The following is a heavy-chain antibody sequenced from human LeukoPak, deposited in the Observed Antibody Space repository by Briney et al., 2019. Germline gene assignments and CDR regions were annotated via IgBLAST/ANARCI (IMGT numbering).Heavy chain of an antibody. CDR1: GFTFTSSA. Sequence: GASVKVSCKASGFTFTSSAVQWVRQARGQRLEWIGWIVVGSGNTNYAQKFQERVTITRDMSTSTAYMELSSLRSEDTAVYYCAASPDYYDSSGYSYYLDYWGQGTLVTVSS. D-gene: IGHD3-22*01. CDR2: IVVGSGNT. J-gene: IGHJ4*02. CDR3: AASPDYYDSSGYSYYLDY. V-gene: IGHV1-58*01.